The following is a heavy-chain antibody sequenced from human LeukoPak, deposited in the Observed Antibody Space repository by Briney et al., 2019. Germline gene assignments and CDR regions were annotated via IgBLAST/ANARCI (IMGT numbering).Heavy chain of an antibody. J-gene: IGHJ3*02. D-gene: IGHD4-23*01. Sequence: GGSLRLSCAASGFTFDDYGMSWVRQAPGKGLEWVSGINWSGGSTGYADSVKGRFTISRDNAQNSLYLQMNSLRAEDTAVYYCARDDGGNFNDAFDIWGQGTMVAVSS. V-gene: IGHV3-20*04. CDR2: INWSGGST. CDR3: ARDDGGNFNDAFDI. CDR1: GFTFDDYG.